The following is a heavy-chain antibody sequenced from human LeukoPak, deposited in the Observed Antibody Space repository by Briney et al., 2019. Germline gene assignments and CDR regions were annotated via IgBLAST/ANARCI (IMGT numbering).Heavy chain of an antibody. J-gene: IGHJ4*02. CDR1: GGSISGYY. CDR2: IYYSGST. D-gene: IGHD2-2*01. CDR3: ARERGYCSSTSCYALVGYFDY. Sequence: SETLSLICTVSGGSISGYYWSWIRQPPGKGLEWIGYIYYSGSTNYNPSLKSRVTISVDTSNNQFSLKLTSVTAADTAVYYCARERGYCSSTSCYALVGYFDYWGQGTLVTVSS. V-gene: IGHV4-59*01.